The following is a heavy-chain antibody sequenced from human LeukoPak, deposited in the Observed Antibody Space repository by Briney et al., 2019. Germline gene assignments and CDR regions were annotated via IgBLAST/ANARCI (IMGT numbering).Heavy chain of an antibody. D-gene: IGHD5-18*01. Sequence: SETLSLTCTVSGGSISSYYWSWIRQPPGKGLEWIGYIYYSGSTNYNPSLKSRVTISVDTSKNQFSLKLSSVTAADTAVYYCARVHGYSYGVFDYWGQGNLVTVSS. V-gene: IGHV4-59*01. J-gene: IGHJ4*02. CDR3: ARVHGYSYGVFDY. CDR1: GGSISSYY. CDR2: IYYSGST.